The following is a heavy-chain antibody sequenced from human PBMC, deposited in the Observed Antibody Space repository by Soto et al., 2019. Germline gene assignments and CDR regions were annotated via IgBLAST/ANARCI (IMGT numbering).Heavy chain of an antibody. CDR1: GGSFTSKNYY. CDR2: IYYNGFT. D-gene: IGHD3-3*01. Sequence: QLQLHESGPGLVKPSETRSLTCSFSGGSFTSKNYYGGWFRHPPGKGLEWIGNIYYNGFTYYNPSLKSRVTISVDTSKNQFSLKLTSVTATDTAVYYCARQGDFWSGSGDFDYWGQGILVPVSS. V-gene: IGHV4-39*01. J-gene: IGHJ4*02. CDR3: ARQGDFWSGSGDFDY.